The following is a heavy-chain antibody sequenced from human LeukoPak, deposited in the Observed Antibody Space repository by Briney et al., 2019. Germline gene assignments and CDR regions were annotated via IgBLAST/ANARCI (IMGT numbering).Heavy chain of an antibody. V-gene: IGHV4-39*01. CDR1: GGSLSSSNYY. J-gene: IGHJ4*02. D-gene: IGHD6-19*01. CDR2: LFYTGRT. Sequence: SETLSLTCSVSGGSLSSSNYYWGCIRQPPGKGMEWIGSLFYTGRTYYNASRKSRVTISVDTSKNQFSLNLSSVTAADTAIYYCASGSYSSGWHPYFDSWGQGTLVTVSS. CDR3: ASGSYSSGWHPYFDS.